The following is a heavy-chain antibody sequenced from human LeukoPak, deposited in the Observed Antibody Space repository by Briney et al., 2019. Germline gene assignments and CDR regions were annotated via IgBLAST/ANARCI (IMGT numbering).Heavy chain of an antibody. CDR2: IWYDGSNK. J-gene: IGHJ4*02. CDR3: ARDILYGDYSIGLVDY. CDR1: GFTFSSYG. D-gene: IGHD4-17*01. Sequence: QPGGSLRLSCAASGFTFSSYGMHWVRQAPGKGLEWVAVIWYDGSNKYYADSVKGRFTISRDNSKNTPYLQMNSLRAEDTAVYYCARDILYGDYSIGLVDYWGQGTLVTVSS. V-gene: IGHV3-33*01.